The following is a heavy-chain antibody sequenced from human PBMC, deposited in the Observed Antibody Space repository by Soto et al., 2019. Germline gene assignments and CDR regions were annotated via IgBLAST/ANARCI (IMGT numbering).Heavy chain of an antibody. CDR3: ARDRTTVVTPDAFDI. D-gene: IGHD4-17*01. V-gene: IGHV3-7*03. Sequence: GGSLRISSAACGLTFNSYWMSWVRQAPGKGLEWVANIKQDGSEKYYVDSVKGRFTISRDNAKNSLYLQMNSLRAEDTAVYYCARDRTTVVTPDAFDIWGQGTMVTVSS. CDR2: IKQDGSEK. CDR1: GLTFNSYW. J-gene: IGHJ3*02.